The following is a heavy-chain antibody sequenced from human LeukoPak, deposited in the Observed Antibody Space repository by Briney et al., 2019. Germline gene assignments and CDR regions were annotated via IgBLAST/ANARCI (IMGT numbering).Heavy chain of an antibody. J-gene: IGHJ4*02. V-gene: IGHV4-31*03. CDR1: GVSISSGGYY. CDR2: IYYSGST. CDR3: ARDGGYEASSVLHY. Sequence: SETLSLTCTVSGVSISSGGYYWSWIRQHPGKGLEWIVYIYYSGSTYYNPSLKSRITISVDTSKNQFSLKLSSVTAADTAVYYCARDGGYEASSVLHYWGQGTLVTVSS. D-gene: IGHD5-12*01.